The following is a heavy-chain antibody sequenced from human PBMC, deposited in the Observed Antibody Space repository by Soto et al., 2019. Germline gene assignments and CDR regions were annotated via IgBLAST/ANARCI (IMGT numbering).Heavy chain of an antibody. CDR3: ATAAYNWNDYYYYGMDV. V-gene: IGHV3-23*01. CDR1: GFTFSSYA. D-gene: IGHD1-1*01. CDR2: ISGSAGST. Sequence: GGSLRLSCAASGFTFSSYAMSWVRQAPGKGLEWVSAISGSAGSTYYADSVKGRFTISRDNSKNTLYLQMNRLRAEDTAVYYCATAAYNWNDYYYYGMDVWGQGTTVTVSS. J-gene: IGHJ6*02.